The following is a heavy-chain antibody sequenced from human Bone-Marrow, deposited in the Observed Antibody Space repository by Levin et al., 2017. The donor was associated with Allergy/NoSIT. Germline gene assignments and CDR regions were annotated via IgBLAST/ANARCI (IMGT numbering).Heavy chain of an antibody. CDR1: GLTFKNAW. J-gene: IGHJ6*02. CDR3: TNIAAAEVLGYFYHGMDV. D-gene: IGHD6-13*01. CDR2: NKGKIEGGTT. V-gene: IGHV3-15*01. Sequence: GESLKISCAASGLTFKNAWLSWVRLAPGKGLEWVGRNKGKIEGGTTDYAAPVKGRFTISRDDSKNTLYLHMSSLKTEDTGVYYCTNIAAAEVLGYFYHGMDVWGQGTTVTVAS.